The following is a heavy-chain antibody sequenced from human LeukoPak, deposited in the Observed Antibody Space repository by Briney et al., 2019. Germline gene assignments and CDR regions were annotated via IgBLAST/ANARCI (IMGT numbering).Heavy chain of an antibody. CDR3: ARDCGGDSDY. V-gene: IGHV3-66*01. J-gene: IGHJ4*02. D-gene: IGHD4-17*01. CDR2: ISRSGST. Sequence: GGSLRLSCAASGFSVSSSYMSWVRQAPGKGLECVSVISRSGSTYYADSMKGRFTISRDNSKNTLYLQMNSLRAEDTAVYYCARDCGGDSDYWGQGTLVTVSS. CDR1: GFSVSSSY.